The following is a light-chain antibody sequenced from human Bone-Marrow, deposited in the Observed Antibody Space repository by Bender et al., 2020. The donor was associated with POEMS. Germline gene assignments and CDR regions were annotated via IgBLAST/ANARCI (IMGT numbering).Light chain of an antibody. CDR2: SSH. V-gene: IGLV1-44*01. CDR1: SSNIGAHA. Sequence: QSVLTQPPSASGTPGQRVTISCSGGSSNIGAHAVNWYQHLPGTAPKLLIYSSHRRPSEVPDRFSGSRSGTSASLAISGLQSEDEADYYCAVWDDSLNGYVVFGGGTKLTVL. J-gene: IGLJ2*01. CDR3: AVWDDSLNGYVV.